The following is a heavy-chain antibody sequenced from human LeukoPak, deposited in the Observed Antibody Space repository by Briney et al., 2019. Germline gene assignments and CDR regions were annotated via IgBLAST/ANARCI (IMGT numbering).Heavy chain of an antibody. V-gene: IGHV3-21*01. CDR2: ISSRSSYI. J-gene: IGHJ4*02. CDR3: ARASGTTVTYFDY. Sequence: GGSLRLSCAASGFTFSSHSMNWVRQAPGERLEWVSSISSRSSYIYYADSVKGRFTISRDDAKNSLFLQMNSLRAEDTAVYYCARASGTTVTYFDYWGQGTLVTVSS. D-gene: IGHD4-17*01. CDR1: GFTFSSHS.